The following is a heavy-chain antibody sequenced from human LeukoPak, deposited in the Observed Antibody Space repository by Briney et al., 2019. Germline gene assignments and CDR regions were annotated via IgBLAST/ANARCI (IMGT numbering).Heavy chain of an antibody. D-gene: IGHD6-19*01. CDR1: GFTFSTNS. J-gene: IGHJ5*02. V-gene: IGHV3-21*01. Sequence: GGSLRLSCAASGFTFSTNSMNWVRQAPGKGLEWVATISGDSNYIYYADSLKGRFTVSRDNAKNSLYLQMNSLRAEDTGVYYCARERSGWSRDLWGQGTLVSVSS. CDR2: ISGDSNYI. CDR3: ARERSGWSRDL.